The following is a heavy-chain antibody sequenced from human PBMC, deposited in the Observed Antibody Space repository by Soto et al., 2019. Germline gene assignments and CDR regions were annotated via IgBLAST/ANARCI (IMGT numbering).Heavy chain of an antibody. CDR3: ASYYDSSGYYPSWFDP. D-gene: IGHD3-22*01. J-gene: IGHJ5*02. CDR1: GGTFSSCA. Sequence: SVKVSCKASGGTFSSCAISWVRQAPGQGLEWMGGIIPIFGTANYAQKFQGRVTITADKSTSTAYMELSSLRSEDTAVYYCASYYDSSGYYPSWFDPWGQGTLVTVSS. CDR2: IIPIFGTA. V-gene: IGHV1-69*06.